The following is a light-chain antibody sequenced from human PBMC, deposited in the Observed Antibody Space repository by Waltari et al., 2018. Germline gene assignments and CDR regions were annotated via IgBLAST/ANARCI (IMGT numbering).Light chain of an antibody. V-gene: IGKV4-1*01. CDR3: HQYFAPPYT. J-gene: IGKJ2*01. CDR1: HSHLYYSNNKNY. CDR2: WAS. Sequence: DIVMTQSPDSLAVSLGERATIDCKSRHSHLYYSNNKNYISWYQQKPGQAPKLLIYWASTRDSGVPDRFSGSGSETDFTLTISSLQAEDVAVYHCHQYFAPPYTFGRGTKLEIK.